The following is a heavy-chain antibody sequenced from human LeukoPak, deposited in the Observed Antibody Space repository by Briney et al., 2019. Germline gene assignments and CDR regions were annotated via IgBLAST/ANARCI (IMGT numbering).Heavy chain of an antibody. CDR1: GFTFSTYW. V-gene: IGHV3-74*01. CDR3: ARASPERYGDFDI. Sequence: GGSLRPSCAASGFTFSTYWMHWVRQGPGKGLVWVSRIKTDGSSTNYADSVKGRFTISRDNAKNTLYLQMNSLRVEDTAVYYCARASPERYGDFDIWGQGTMVTVSS. CDR2: IKTDGSST. D-gene: IGHD4/OR15-4a*01. J-gene: IGHJ3*02.